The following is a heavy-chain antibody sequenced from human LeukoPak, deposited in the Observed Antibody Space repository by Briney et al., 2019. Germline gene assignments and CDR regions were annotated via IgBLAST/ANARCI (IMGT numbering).Heavy chain of an antibody. V-gene: IGHV3-30*14. D-gene: IGHD3-22*01. CDR2: ISFDGRNI. Sequence: GGSLRLSCVVSGLTFSNHVMHWVRQAPGKGLEWVAVISFDGRNIFYADSVKGRFTVSRDNSKNTLSLQMNSLRADDTAVYYCARDRALYDSRRGYYYTEDDYWGQGTLVTVSS. CDR3: ARDRALYDSRRGYYYTEDDY. J-gene: IGHJ4*02. CDR1: GLTFSNHV.